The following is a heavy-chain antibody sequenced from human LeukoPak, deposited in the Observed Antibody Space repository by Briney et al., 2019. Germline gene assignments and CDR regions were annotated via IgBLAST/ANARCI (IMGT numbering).Heavy chain of an antibody. CDR3: ARPAIFGVVSGYFDY. J-gene: IGHJ4*02. CDR1: GFTFSSYS. V-gene: IGHV3-21*04. Sequence: PGGSLRLSCAASGFTFSSYSMNWVRQAPGKGLEWVSSISSSSSYIYYADSVKGRFTISRDNSKNTLYLQMNSLRAEDTAVYYCARPAIFGVVSGYFDYWGQGTLVTVSS. CDR2: ISSSSSYI. D-gene: IGHD3-3*01.